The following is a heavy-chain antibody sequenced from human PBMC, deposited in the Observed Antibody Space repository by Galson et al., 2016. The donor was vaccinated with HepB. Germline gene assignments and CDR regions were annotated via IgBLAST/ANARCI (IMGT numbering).Heavy chain of an antibody. D-gene: IGHD5-12*01. J-gene: IGHJ4*02. CDR1: GFSFSSYA. V-gene: IGHV3-30*04. Sequence: SLRLSCAASGFSFSSYAMHWVRQAPGKGLEGVAIISYDGGNKFYADSVKDRFTISRDNSKNTLYLQMKSLRVEDTALYYCARSDSGYDSFDCWGQGTLVTVSS. CDR2: ISYDGGNK. CDR3: ARSDSGYDSFDC.